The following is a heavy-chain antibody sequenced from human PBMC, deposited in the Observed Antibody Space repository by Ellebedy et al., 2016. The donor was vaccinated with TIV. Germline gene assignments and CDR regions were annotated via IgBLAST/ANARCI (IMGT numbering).Heavy chain of an antibody. Sequence: PGGSLRLSCAASGFTFSSYTMHWVRQAPGKGLEWVAVISYDGSNKYYADSVKGRFTISRDNSHNTAYLEMNSLRAEDTALYYCVRDRGSGSYGDLFDFWGQGTLVTVSS. J-gene: IGHJ4*02. CDR1: GFTFSSYT. V-gene: IGHV3-30-3*01. CDR2: ISYDGSNK. CDR3: VRDRGSGSYGDLFDF. D-gene: IGHD1-26*01.